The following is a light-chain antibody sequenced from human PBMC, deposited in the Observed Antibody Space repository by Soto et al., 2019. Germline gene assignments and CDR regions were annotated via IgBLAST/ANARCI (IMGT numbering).Light chain of an antibody. CDR3: LQSTQSPWT. CDR2: RVS. CDR1: QSLVHSDGNTY. V-gene: IGKV2-24*01. Sequence: DIVMTQTPLSSPVTLGQPASISCRSSQSLVHSDGNTYLSWFQHRPGQPPRLLIYRVSDRYSGVPDRFSGGGSGTHFTLTISRVQAEDFGIYYCLQSTQSPWTFGQGTRVEI. J-gene: IGKJ1*01.